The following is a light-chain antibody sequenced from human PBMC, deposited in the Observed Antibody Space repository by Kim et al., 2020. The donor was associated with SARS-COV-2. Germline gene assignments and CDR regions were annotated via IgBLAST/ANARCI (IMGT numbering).Light chain of an antibody. CDR2: KTS. J-gene: IGKJ2*01. CDR1: QSISSW. Sequence: DIQMTQSPSTLSASVGDRVTITCRASQSISSWLAWYQQKPGRAPNLLIYKTSTLESGVPSRFSGSGSGTEFTLTISSLQPDDFATYYCQQYKSYPVTFGQGTKLEI. CDR3: QQYKSYPVT. V-gene: IGKV1-5*03.